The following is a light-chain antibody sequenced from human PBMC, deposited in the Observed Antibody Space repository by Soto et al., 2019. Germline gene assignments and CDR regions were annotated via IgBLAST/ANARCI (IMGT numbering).Light chain of an antibody. Sequence: QSVLTQPASVSGSPGQSITISCTGTSNDVGAYNYVPWYQQHPGKAPQLMIYEVSNRPSGVSNRCSGSKSGNTFSLTISGLQAEDEAEYYCNSYTSLSTLVLGVGTQLTVL. CDR3: NSYTSLSTLV. V-gene: IGLV2-14*01. CDR2: EVS. J-gene: IGLJ3*02. CDR1: SNDVGAYNY.